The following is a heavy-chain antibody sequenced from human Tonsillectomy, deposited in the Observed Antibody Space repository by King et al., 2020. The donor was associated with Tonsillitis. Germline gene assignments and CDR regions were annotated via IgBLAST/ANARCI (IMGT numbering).Heavy chain of an antibody. J-gene: IGHJ4*02. CDR2: TYYRSKWYN. Sequence: VQLQQSGQGLVQPSQTLSLTCVISGDSVSSNTAAWNWIRQSPSRGLEWLGRTYYRSKWYNDYAEAVKSRISINPDTSKNQFSLQLTSVTPEDTAVYYCLSGCYFDTWGQGTQVTVSS. D-gene: IGHD1-1*01. V-gene: IGHV6-1*01. CDR3: LSGCYFDT. CDR1: GDSVSSNTAA.